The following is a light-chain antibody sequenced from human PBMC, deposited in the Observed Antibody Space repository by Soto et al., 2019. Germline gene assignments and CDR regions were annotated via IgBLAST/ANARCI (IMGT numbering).Light chain of an antibody. V-gene: IGKV3-20*01. J-gene: IGKJ5*01. CDR2: GAS. Sequence: IVWKQSPATRSLSPGEKATLSGRASQTGSNNLNWYQQKAGQAPRLLIYGASIRATGIPDRFSGSGSGTDFTLTISRLEPEDFALYFCQQYGSSAPITFGQGTRLEIK. CDR3: QQYGSSAPIT. CDR1: QTGSNN.